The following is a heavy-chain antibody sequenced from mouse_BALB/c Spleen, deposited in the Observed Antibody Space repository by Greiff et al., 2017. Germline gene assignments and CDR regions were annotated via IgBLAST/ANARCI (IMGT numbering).Heavy chain of an antibody. D-gene: IGHD2-2*01. V-gene: IGHV3-1*02. CDR2: IHYSGST. CDR1: GYSITSGYS. CDR3: ARGGIYYGYPYYFDY. Sequence: DVMLVESGPDLVKPSQSLSLTCTVTGYSITSGYSWHWIRQFPGNKLEWMGYIHYSGSTNYNPSLKSRISITRDTSKNQFFLQLNSVTTEDTATYYCARGGIYYGYPYYFDYWGQGTTLTVSS. J-gene: IGHJ2*01.